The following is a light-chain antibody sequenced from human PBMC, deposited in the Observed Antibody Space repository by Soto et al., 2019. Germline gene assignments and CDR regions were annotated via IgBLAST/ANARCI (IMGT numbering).Light chain of an antibody. Sequence: IVLTQSPGTLSLSPGERATLSCRASQSVSSSYLAWYQQKPGRAPRLLIYGASSRATGIPDRFSGSGSGTDFTLTISRLEPEDFAVYYCQQYGSSPPITFGQGTRLEIK. V-gene: IGKV3-20*01. CDR3: QQYGSSPPIT. CDR1: QSVSSSY. CDR2: GAS. J-gene: IGKJ5*01.